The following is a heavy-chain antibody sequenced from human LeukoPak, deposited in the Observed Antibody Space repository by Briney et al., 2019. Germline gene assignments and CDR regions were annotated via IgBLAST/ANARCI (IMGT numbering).Heavy chain of an antibody. CDR1: GGSISSGGYY. Sequence: SETLSLTCTVSGGSISSGGYYWSRIRQHPGKGLEWIGYIYYSGSTYYNPSLKSRVTISVDTSKNQFSLKLSSVTAADTAVYYCARDYLAAAALGYFDYWGQGTLVTVSS. CDR3: ARDYLAAAALGYFDY. V-gene: IGHV4-31*03. D-gene: IGHD6-13*01. J-gene: IGHJ4*02. CDR2: IYYSGST.